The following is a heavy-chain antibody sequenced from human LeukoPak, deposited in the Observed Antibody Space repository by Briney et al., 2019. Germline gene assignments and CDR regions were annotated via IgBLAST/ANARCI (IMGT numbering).Heavy chain of an antibody. V-gene: IGHV3-11*03. CDR3: ARWTIAAAGSFDY. D-gene: IGHD6-13*01. CDR2: ISSSSSYT. Sequence: GSLRLSCAASGFTFSDYYMSWIRQAPGKGLEWVSYISSSSSYTNYADSVKGRFTISRDNAKNSLYLQMNSLRAEDTAVYYCARWTIAAAGSFDYWGQGTLVTVSS. CDR1: GFTFSDYY. J-gene: IGHJ4*02.